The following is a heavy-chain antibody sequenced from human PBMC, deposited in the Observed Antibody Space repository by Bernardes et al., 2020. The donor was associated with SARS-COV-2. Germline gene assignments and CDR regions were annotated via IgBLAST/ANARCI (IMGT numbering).Heavy chain of an antibody. D-gene: IGHD6-13*01. V-gene: IGHV3-20*01. Sequence: GGSLRLSRAASGFTFDDYGMSWVRQAPGKGLEWVSGINWNGGSTGYADSVKGRFTISRDNAKNSLYLQMNSLRAEDTALYHCAPSPEPYSSSWLGDWGQGTLVTVSS. J-gene: IGHJ4*02. CDR1: GFTFDDYG. CDR3: APSPEPYSSSWLGD. CDR2: INWNGGST.